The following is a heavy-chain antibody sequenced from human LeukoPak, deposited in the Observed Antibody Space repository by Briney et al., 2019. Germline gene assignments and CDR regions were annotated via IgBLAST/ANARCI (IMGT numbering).Heavy chain of an antibody. D-gene: IGHD1-1*01. CDR3: ARDRRNWNDLGAGDGMDV. J-gene: IGHJ6*02. CDR1: GYTFTSYG. CDR2: INPNSGGT. V-gene: IGHV1-2*02. Sequence: ASVKVSCKASGYTFTSYGISWVRQAPGQGLEWMGWINPNSGGTNYAQKFQGRVTMTRDTSISTAYMELSRLRSDDTAVYYCARDRRNWNDLGAGDGMDVWGQGTTVTVSS.